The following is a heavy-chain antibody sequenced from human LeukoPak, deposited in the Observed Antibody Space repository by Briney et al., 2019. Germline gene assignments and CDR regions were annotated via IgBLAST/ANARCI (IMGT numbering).Heavy chain of an antibody. CDR2: IYYSGST. Sequence: SETLSLTCTVSGGSISNSSYYWGWIRQPPGKGLEWIGSIYYSGSTYYNPSLKSRVTISVDTSKNQFSLKLSSVIAADTAMYYCARHSGMTTVTAYLDYWGQGTLVTVSS. CDR1: GGSISNSSYY. D-gene: IGHD4-17*01. CDR3: ARHSGMTTVTAYLDY. V-gene: IGHV4-39*01. J-gene: IGHJ4*02.